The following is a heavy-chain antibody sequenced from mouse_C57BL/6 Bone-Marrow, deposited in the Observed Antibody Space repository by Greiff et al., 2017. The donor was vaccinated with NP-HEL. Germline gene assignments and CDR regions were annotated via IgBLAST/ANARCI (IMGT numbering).Heavy chain of an antibody. CDR1: GYAFTNYL. J-gene: IGHJ4*01. CDR3: ARWPIYYEYGGAMDY. D-gene: IGHD2-4*01. V-gene: IGHV1-54*01. Sequence: QVQLQQSGAELVRPGTSVKVSCKASGYAFTNYLIEWVKQRPGQGLEWIGVINPGSGGTNYNEKFKGKATLTADKSSSTAYMQLSSLTSEDSAVYFCARWPIYYEYGGAMDYWGQGTSVTVSS. CDR2: INPGSGGT.